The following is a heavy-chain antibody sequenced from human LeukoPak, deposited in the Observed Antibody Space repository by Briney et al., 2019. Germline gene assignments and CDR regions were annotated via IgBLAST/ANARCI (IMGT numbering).Heavy chain of an antibody. CDR3: AGLASSSWSHCDY. D-gene: IGHD6-13*01. Sequence: PSETLSLTCTVSGGSLSSYYWSWIRQPPGKGPGWIGYIYYSGTTNYNPSLKSRVTLSVDTSKNKFSLKLNSVTAADTAVYYCAGLASSSWSHCDYWGQGTLVTVSS. V-gene: IGHV4-59*08. CDR1: GGSLSSYY. J-gene: IGHJ4*02. CDR2: IYYSGTT.